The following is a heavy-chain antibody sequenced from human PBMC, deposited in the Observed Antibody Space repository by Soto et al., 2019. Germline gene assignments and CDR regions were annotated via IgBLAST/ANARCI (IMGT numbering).Heavy chain of an antibody. Sequence: SETLSLTCTVSGGSISSYYWSWIRQPPGKGLEWIGYIYYSGSTNYNPSLKSRVTISEDTTKNQFSQKLSSVKAADTAVYYCSRGMEYYDSSGYYEDYLALDIWGQGTMVT. CDR1: GGSISSYY. CDR3: SRGMEYYDSSGYYEDYLALDI. CDR2: IYYSGST. J-gene: IGHJ3*02. D-gene: IGHD3-22*01. V-gene: IGHV4-59*01.